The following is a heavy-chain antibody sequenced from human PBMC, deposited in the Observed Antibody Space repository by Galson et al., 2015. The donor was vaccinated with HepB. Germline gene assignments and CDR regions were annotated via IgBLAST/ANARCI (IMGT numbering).Heavy chain of an antibody. CDR2: IDWDDDK. D-gene: IGHD2-2*01. CDR3: ARIRALGYCSSTSCPYYFDY. Sequence: PALVKPTQTLTLTRTFSGFSLSTSGMCVSWIRQPPGKALEWPALIDWDDDKYYSTSLKTRLTISKDTSKNQVVLTMTNMDPVDTATYYCARIRALGYCSSTSCPYYFDYWGQGTLVTVSS. CDR1: GFSLSTSGMC. V-gene: IGHV2-70*01. J-gene: IGHJ4*02.